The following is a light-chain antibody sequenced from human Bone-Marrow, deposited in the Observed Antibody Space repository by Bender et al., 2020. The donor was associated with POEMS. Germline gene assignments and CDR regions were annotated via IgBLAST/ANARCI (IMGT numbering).Light chain of an antibody. J-gene: IGLJ2*01. CDR1: NFGRKT. Sequence: SDVLTQAPSVSVAPGKTARITCGGNNFGRKTVHWYQQKPGQAPLLVIYTEDRRPSGIADRFSGSRSGDTASLTITGAQAEDEADYYCNSRDTSGDHVIFGAGTKLTVL. CDR2: TED. V-gene: IGLV3-21*01. CDR3: NSRDTSGDHVI.